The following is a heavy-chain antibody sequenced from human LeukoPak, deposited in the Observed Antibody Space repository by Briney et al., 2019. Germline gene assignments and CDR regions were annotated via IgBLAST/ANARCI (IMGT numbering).Heavy chain of an antibody. J-gene: IGHJ3*02. V-gene: IGHV4-38-2*02. Sequence: SETLSLTCTVSGYSISSGYYWGWIRQPPGKGLEWIGSIYHSGSTNYNPSLKSRVTISVDKSKNQFSLKLSSVTAADTAVYYCARASERSDAFDIWGQGTMVTVSS. CDR1: GYSISSGYY. D-gene: IGHD1-1*01. CDR3: ARASERSDAFDI. CDR2: IYHSGST.